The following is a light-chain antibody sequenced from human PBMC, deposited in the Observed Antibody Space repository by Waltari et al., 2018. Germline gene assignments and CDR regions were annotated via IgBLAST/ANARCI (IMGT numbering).Light chain of an antibody. V-gene: IGKV3-20*01. J-gene: IGKJ1*01. Sequence: EIVLTQSPGTLSLSPGERATLSCRASQSVGGILAWYQQKPGQAPRLLMYGASIRAPGTPDRFSGTGSGTDFSLTMSRLEPEDFAVYYCQHYVRLPATFGQGTKVEIK. CDR3: QHYVRLPAT. CDR2: GAS. CDR1: QSVGGI.